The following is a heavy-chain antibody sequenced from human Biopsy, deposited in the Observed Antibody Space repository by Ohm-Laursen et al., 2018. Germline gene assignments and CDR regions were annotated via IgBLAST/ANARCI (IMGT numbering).Heavy chain of an antibody. CDR3: ARDRGFYSDRTVPGYFDL. Sequence: SDTLSLTCTVSGDSISSYYWSWIRQPPGKGLEWIGYVYYTGSTDYNPSLQSRVTISVDTSKNHLSLRLRSVTPADTAIYYCARDRGFYSDRTVPGYFDLWGRGTLVTVSS. D-gene: IGHD3-22*01. CDR2: VYYTGST. CDR1: GDSISSYY. J-gene: IGHJ2*01. V-gene: IGHV4-59*01.